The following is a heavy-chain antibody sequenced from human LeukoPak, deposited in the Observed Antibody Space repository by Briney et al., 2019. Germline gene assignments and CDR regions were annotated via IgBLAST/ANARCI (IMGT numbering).Heavy chain of an antibody. CDR1: GFTFTSYG. V-gene: IGHV1-18*01. CDR3: AIGGYDFLSGYYIAHHDGAYFDY. CDR2: ISAYHGNT. J-gene: IGHJ4*02. D-gene: IGHD3-3*01. Sequence: ASVKVSCKASGFTFTSYGISWVRQAPGQELEWMGWISAYHGNTNYAKKLQGRVTMSTDTYTSTAYMELRSLRSDDTAVYYCAIGGYDFLSGYYIAHHDGAYFDYWGQGTLVTVSS.